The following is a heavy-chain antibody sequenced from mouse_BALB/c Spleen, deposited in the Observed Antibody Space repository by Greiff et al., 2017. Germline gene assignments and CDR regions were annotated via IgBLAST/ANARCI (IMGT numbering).Heavy chain of an antibody. J-gene: IGHJ4*01. CDR2: ISYSGST. D-gene: IGHD1-1*01. CDR1: GYSITSDYA. Sequence: EVMLVESGPGLVKPSQSLSLTCTVTGYSITSDYAWNWIRQFPGNKLEWMGYISYSGSTSYNPSLKSRISITRDTSKNQYYLQLNSVTTEDTATYYCARRLLRTDAMDYWGQGTSVTVSS. CDR3: ARRLLRTDAMDY. V-gene: IGHV3-2*02.